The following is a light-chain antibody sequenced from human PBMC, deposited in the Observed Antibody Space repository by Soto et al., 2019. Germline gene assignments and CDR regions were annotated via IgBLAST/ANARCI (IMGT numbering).Light chain of an antibody. J-gene: IGKJ3*01. V-gene: IGKV3-20*01. CDR1: QSLTSNY. Sequence: EIVLTQSPGTLSLSPGERATVSCRTSQSLTSNYLAWYQQKPGQAPRLLIYGASTRATGIPDRFSGSGSGTDFTLTISRLEPEDFALYYCQQYGTSPLSFGPGTKVDIK. CDR3: QQYGTSPLS. CDR2: GAS.